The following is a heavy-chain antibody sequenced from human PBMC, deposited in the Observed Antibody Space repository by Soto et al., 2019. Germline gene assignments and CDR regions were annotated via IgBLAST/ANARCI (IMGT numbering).Heavy chain of an antibody. D-gene: IGHD6-19*01. CDR1: GYTFTSYG. CDR2: ISAYNGNT. J-gene: IGHJ6*02. Sequence: QVQLVQSGAEVKKPGASVKVSCKASGYTFTSYGISWVRRAPGQGLEWMGWISAYNGNTNYAQKLQGRVTMTTDTSTSTAYMELRSLRSDDTAVYYCARESSGPDWRYYGMDVWGQGTTVTVSS. CDR3: ARESSGPDWRYYGMDV. V-gene: IGHV1-18*01.